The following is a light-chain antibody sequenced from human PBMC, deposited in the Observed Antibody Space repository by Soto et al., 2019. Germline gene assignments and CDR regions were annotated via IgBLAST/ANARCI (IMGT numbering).Light chain of an antibody. CDR3: QHFNGYPIT. CDR1: QAISST. J-gene: IGKJ5*01. Sequence: ALQLTQSPSSLSASVGDRVTITCRPSQAISSTLAWYQQKPGTPPSLLIYDASTLENGVPPRFSGSRSGTDFTLTISGLQPEDFATYYCQHFNGYPITFGQGTRLDIK. CDR2: DAS. V-gene: IGKV1-13*02.